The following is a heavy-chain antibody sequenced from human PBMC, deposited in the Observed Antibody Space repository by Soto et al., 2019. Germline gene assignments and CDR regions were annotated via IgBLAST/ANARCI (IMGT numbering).Heavy chain of an antibody. CDR3: ARDPYDNLWGSYRGFAF. CDR1: GFSLSNYW. D-gene: IGHD3-16*02. Sequence: EVQLVESGGGLVQPGGSLRLSCAASGFSLSNYWMHWVRQAPGKGLVWVSRINSDGSSSIYADSVEGRFTISRDSAKNTLYLQMHSLSADDTAVYFCARDPYDNLWGSYRGFAFWGQGTLVTVSS. CDR2: INSDGSSS. V-gene: IGHV3-74*01. J-gene: IGHJ4*02.